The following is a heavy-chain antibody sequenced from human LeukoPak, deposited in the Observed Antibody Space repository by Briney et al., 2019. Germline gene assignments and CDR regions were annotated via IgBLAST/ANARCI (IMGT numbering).Heavy chain of an antibody. D-gene: IGHD3-16*01. V-gene: IGHV3-23*01. J-gene: IGHJ4*02. Sequence: GGSLRLSCAASGFTFSNYAMSWVRQAPGKGLEWVSGISGSGDSTYYGDSVQGRFTISRDNAKNSLYLQMNSLRAEDTAVYYCAREGGYYWGQGTLVTVSS. CDR3: AREGGYY. CDR1: GFTFSNYA. CDR2: ISGSGDST.